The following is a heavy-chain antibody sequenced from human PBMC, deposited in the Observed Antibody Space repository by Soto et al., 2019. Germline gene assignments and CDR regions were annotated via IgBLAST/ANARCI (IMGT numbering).Heavy chain of an antibody. V-gene: IGHV1-18*01. CDR1: GYTFTSYG. Sequence: ASVKVSCKASGYTFTSYGISWVRQAPGQGLEWMGWISAYNGNTNYAQKLQGRVTMTTDTSTSTAYMELRSMRYDDTAVYSCARLGTIWELRGMDVWGQGTTVTVSS. CDR3: ARLGTIWELRGMDV. CDR2: ISAYNGNT. J-gene: IGHJ6*02. D-gene: IGHD1-26*01.